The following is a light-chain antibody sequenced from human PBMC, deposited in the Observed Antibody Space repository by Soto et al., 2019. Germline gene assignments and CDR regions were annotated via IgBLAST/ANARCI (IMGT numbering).Light chain of an antibody. CDR2: DVS. J-gene: IGLJ2*01. V-gene: IGLV2-14*01. CDR1: SIDVGGYNS. Sequence: QSALTQPASVSTSPGQSITIACSGTSIDVGGYNSVSWYQQHPGKAPKLMIYDVSNRPSGVSNRFSGSKSGNTASLTISGLQAEDEAHYYCSSYSTSSIVVFGGGTKLTVL. CDR3: SSYSTSSIVV.